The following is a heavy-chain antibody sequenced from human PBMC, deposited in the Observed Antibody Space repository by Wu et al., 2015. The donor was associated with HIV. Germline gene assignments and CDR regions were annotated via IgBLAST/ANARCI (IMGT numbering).Heavy chain of an antibody. V-gene: IGHV1-46*01. CDR3: ARGLSSGWLDY. CDR1: GYSLTELS. CDR2: INPSGGST. Sequence: QVQLVQSGGEVKKPGASVKVSCKVSGYSLTELSMHWVRQAPGQGLEWMGMINPSGGSTNYAQKFQGRVTMTRDTSTSTVYMELSSLRSEDTAVYYCARGLSSGWLDYWGQGTLVTVSS. D-gene: IGHD6-19*01. J-gene: IGHJ4*02.